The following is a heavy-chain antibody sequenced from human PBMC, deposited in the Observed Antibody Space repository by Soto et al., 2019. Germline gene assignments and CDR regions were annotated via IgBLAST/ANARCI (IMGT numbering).Heavy chain of an antibody. Sequence: EVHLLESGGGLVQPGGSLRLSCTASGFTFSSFDMSWVRQAPGKGLEWVSSTSGSAGRTYQAESVKGRFTSSRDNSKNTVYLQMSSLRVEDTAVYYCARDRGQLYYFDYWGQGILVTVSS. V-gene: IGHV3-23*01. CDR2: TSGSAGRT. D-gene: IGHD6-6*01. CDR3: ARDRGQLYYFDY. CDR1: GFTFSSFD. J-gene: IGHJ4*02.